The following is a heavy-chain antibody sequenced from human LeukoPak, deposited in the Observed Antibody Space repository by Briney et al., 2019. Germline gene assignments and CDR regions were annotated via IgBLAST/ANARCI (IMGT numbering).Heavy chain of an antibody. CDR1: GFTFSSYW. CDR2: IASDGSST. V-gene: IGHV3-74*01. J-gene: IGHJ4*02. CDR3: ARGRPHGNDY. D-gene: IGHD4-23*01. Sequence: GGSLRLSCAASGFTFSSYWMNWVRQAPGKGLAWVSRIASDGSSTTYADSVKGRFSISRDNAKNTLYLQMNSLRVEDTAVYYCARGRPHGNDYWGQGTLVTVSS.